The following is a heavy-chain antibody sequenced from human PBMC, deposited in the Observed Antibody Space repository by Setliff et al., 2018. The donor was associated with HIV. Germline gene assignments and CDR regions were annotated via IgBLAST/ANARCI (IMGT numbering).Heavy chain of an antibody. V-gene: IGHV4-59*11. J-gene: IGHJ5*02. Sequence: PSETLSLTCTVSGGSIRSHYWSWIRQPPGKRLEWIGYIYYSGSTNYNPSLKSRVTISVDTAKNQFSLKLSSVTAADTAVYYCARLRGSYDFSNWFDPWGQVTQVTVSS. CDR2: IYYSGST. CDR1: GGSIRSHY. CDR3: ARLRGSYDFSNWFDP. D-gene: IGHD3-3*01.